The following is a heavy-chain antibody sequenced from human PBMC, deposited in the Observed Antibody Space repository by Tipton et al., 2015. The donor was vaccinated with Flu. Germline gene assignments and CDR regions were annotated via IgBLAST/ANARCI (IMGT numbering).Heavy chain of an antibody. CDR1: GESVSSNITS. J-gene: IGHJ3*02. Sequence: GLVKPSQTLSLTCAISGESVSSNITSWNWIRQSPSRGLEWLGRTYYRSKRYNDYAVSVKSRVTINPDTSKNQFSLQLSSVTPEDTAVYYCTRGNTFNIWGQGTRVTVSS. CDR2: TYYRSKRYN. V-gene: IGHV6-1*01. CDR3: TRGNTFNI.